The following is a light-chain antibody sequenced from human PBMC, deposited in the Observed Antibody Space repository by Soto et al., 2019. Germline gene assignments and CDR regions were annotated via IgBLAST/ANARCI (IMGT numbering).Light chain of an antibody. CDR1: SGHSSYA. Sequence: QPVLTQSPSASASLGASVKLTCTLSSGHSSYAIAWHQQQPEKGPRYLMKLNSDGSHSKGDGIPDRFSGSSSGAERYLTIASLQSEDEADYYRQTWGTGLLVFGGGTKLTVL. CDR2: LNSDGSH. V-gene: IGLV4-69*01. J-gene: IGLJ3*02. CDR3: QTWGTGLLV.